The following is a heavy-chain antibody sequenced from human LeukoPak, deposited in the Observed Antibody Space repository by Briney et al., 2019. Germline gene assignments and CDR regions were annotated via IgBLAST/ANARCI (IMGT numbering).Heavy chain of an antibody. Sequence: SVKVSCKASGGTFSSYAISWVRQAPGQGLEWMGRISPIFGTANYAQKFQGRVTITTDESTSTAYMELSSLRSEDTAVYYCARGPVDTAMATPGYYYMDVWGKGTTVTVSS. D-gene: IGHD5-18*01. CDR3: ARGPVDTAMATPGYYYMDV. CDR2: ISPIFGTA. V-gene: IGHV1-69*05. CDR1: GGTFSSYA. J-gene: IGHJ6*03.